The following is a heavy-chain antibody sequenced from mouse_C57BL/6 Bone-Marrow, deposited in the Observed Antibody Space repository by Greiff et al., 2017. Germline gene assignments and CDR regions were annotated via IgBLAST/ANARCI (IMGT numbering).Heavy chain of an antibody. CDR1: GYTFTSYW. CDR3: ARRSYYSNYDWFAY. D-gene: IGHD2-5*01. CDR2: IHPNSGST. Sequence: VQLQQPGAELVKPGASVKLSCKASGYTFTSYWMHWVKQRPGQGLEWIGMIHPNSGSTNYNEKFKSKATLTVDKSSSTAYMQLSSLTSEDSAVYYCARRSYYSNYDWFAYWGQVTLVTVSA. J-gene: IGHJ3*01. V-gene: IGHV1-64*01.